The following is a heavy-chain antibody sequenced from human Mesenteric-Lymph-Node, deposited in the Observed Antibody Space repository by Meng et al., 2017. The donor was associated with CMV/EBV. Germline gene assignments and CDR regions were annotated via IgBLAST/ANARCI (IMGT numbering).Heavy chain of an antibody. D-gene: IGHD5-24*01. J-gene: IGHJ6*02. CDR1: GLTFDDYG. Sequence: GESLKISCAASGLTFDDYGMRWVRRVPGKGLEWVSGTNWNGSSTGHADSVKGRFTISRDNAKNSLYLQMNSLRAEDTAVYYCARDRRHGYTDYYYYGMDVWGQGTTVTVSS. CDR2: TNWNGSST. V-gene: IGHV3-20*04. CDR3: ARDRRHGYTDYYYYGMDV.